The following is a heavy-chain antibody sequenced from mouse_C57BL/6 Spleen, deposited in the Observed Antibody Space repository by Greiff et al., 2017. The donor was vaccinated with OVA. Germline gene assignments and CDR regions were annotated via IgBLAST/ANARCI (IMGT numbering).Heavy chain of an antibody. CDR3: ASPASDSSGYDYAMDY. Sequence: VQLQQSGAELVRPGTSVTVSCKASGYAFTNYLLEWVKQRPGQCLEWIGVLNPGSGGTNYNEKFKGKATLTADKSSSTAYMQLSSLTSEDSAVYFCASPASDSSGYDYAMDYWGQGTSVTVSS. D-gene: IGHD3-2*02. CDR2: LNPGSGGT. V-gene: IGHV1-54*01. CDR1: GYAFTNYL. J-gene: IGHJ4*01.